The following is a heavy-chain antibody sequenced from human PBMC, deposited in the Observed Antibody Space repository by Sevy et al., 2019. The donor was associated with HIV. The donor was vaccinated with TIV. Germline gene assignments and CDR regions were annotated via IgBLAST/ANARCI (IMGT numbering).Heavy chain of an antibody. Sequence: GGSLRLSCAASGFTFSSYAMHWVRQAPGKGLEWVAVISYDGSNKYYADSMKGRFTISRDNSKNTLYLQMNSLRAEDTAVYYCARDKHYYGSGGDIWGQGTMVTVSS. CDR1: GFTFSSYA. CDR2: ISYDGSNK. V-gene: IGHV3-30-3*01. D-gene: IGHD3-10*01. J-gene: IGHJ3*02. CDR3: ARDKHYYGSGGDI.